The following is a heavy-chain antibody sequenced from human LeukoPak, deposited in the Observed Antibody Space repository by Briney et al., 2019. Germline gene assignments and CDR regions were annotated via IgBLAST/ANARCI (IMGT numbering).Heavy chain of an antibody. CDR1: GFTFSSYE. J-gene: IGHJ6*04. CDR3: AELGITMIGGV. CDR2: ISSSSSTI. D-gene: IGHD3-10*02. Sequence: GGSLRLSCAASGFTFSSYEMNWVRQAPGKGLEWVSYISSSSSTIYYADSVKGRFTISRDNAKNSLYLQMNSLRAEDTAVYYCAELGITMIGGVWGKGTTVTISS. V-gene: IGHV3-48*03.